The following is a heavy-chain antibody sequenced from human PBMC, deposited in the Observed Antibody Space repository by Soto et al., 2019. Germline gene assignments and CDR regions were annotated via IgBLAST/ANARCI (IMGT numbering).Heavy chain of an antibody. Sequence: GGSLRLSCVGSDFSLSGSYMSWVRQAPGKGLEWLSFISMSGSYKTYAASVEGRFTISRDTEQNILYLQMDSLRAEDTALSYRERRGHRTNARCHPFDPWGQGTQVTVSS. CDR3: ERRGHRTNARCHPFDP. D-gene: IGHD2-2*01. CDR1: DFSLSGSY. CDR2: ISMSGSYK. J-gene: IGHJ5*02. V-gene: IGHV3-11*06.